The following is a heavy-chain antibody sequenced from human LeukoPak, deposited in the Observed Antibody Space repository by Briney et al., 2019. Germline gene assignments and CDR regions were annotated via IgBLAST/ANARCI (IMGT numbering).Heavy chain of an antibody. CDR2: VDPEDGET. J-gene: IGHJ6*03. CDR1: GYTFTDYY. D-gene: IGHD6-6*01. CDR3: ATRAARGPVVYYYYMDV. Sequence: ASVKISCKVSGYTFTDYYMHWVQQAPGKGLEWMGLVDPEDGETIYAEKFQGRVTITADTSTDTAYMELSSLRSEDAAVYYCATRAARGPVVYYYYMDVWGKGTTVTVSS. V-gene: IGHV1-69-2*01.